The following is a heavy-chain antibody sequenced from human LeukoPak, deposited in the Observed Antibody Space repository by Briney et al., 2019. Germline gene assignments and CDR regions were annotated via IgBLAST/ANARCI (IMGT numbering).Heavy chain of an antibody. V-gene: IGHV3-30*03. J-gene: IGHJ4*02. CDR1: GFTFSSYG. CDR3: ARVSYYDSNAFDY. CDR2: ISYDGSNK. D-gene: IGHD3-22*01. Sequence: PGGSLRLSCAASGFTFSSYGMHWVRQAPGKGLEWVAVISYDGSNKYYADSVKGRFTISRDNSKNTLYLQMNSLRAEDTAVYYCARVSYYDSNAFDYWGQGTLVTVSS.